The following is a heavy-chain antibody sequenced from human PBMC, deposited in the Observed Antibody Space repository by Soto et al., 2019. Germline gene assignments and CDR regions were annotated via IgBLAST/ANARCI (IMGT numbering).Heavy chain of an antibody. Sequence: EVQLVESGGGLVQPGGSLRLSCAPSGFTFSSNWMHWVRQAPGKGLLWVSRINTDGSSTSYADSVKGRFTISRDNTKNTLCLQMNGLRAEDTAVYYCARDLPGGWGQGTMVTVSS. CDR2: INTDGSST. CDR1: GFTFSSNW. CDR3: ARDLPGG. V-gene: IGHV3-74*01. J-gene: IGHJ3*01.